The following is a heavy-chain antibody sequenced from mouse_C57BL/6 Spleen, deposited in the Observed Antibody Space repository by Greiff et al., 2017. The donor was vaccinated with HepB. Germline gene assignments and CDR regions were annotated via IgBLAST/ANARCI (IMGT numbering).Heavy chain of an antibody. J-gene: IGHJ3*01. Sequence: QVQLQQSGPELVKPGASVKISCKASGYAFSSSWMNWVKQRPGKGLEWIGRIYPGDGDTNYNGKFKGKATLTADNSSSTAYMQLSSLTSEDSAVYFCARDGYRSFAYWGQGTLVTVSA. V-gene: IGHV1-82*01. CDR2: IYPGDGDT. CDR1: GYAFSSSW. D-gene: IGHD2-14*01. CDR3: ARDGYRSFAY.